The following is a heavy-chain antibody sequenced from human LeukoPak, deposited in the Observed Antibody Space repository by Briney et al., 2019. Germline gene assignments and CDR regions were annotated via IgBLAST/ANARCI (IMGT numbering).Heavy chain of an antibody. CDR1: GFTFSDCG. J-gene: IGHJ6*03. CDR2: IYNDGRKQ. D-gene: IGHD1-26*01. Sequence: GSLRLSCAAYGFTFSDCGMHWARQAPGKGLEWVSFIYNDGRKQYYAGSLKGRFTISRDNSKNMLYLQVNSVTADDTAVYYCAKDPGDSVRGYYMDVWGKGTTVIVSS. V-gene: IGHV3-30*02. CDR3: AKDPGDSVRGYYMDV.